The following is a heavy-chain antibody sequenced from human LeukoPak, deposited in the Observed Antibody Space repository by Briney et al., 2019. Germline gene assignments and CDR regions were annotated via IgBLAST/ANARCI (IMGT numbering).Heavy chain of an antibody. CDR1: GFSFSSYS. V-gene: IGHV3-48*04. CDR2: ISSSSSTI. D-gene: IGHD6-6*01. Sequence: GGCLRLSCVAPGFSFSSYSMSWVRQAPGKGLGWVSYISSSSSTIYYADSVKGRFTISKDNAKNSLYLQMTSLRAEDTAVYYCAKDGGSYSSSSHYYYYYMDVWGKGTTVTVSS. CDR3: AKDGGSYSSSSHYYYYYMDV. J-gene: IGHJ6*03.